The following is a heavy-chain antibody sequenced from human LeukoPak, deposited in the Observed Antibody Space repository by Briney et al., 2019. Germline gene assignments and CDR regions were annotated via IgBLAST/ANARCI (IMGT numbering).Heavy chain of an antibody. D-gene: IGHD3-3*01. J-gene: IGHJ4*02. CDR3: ARGIDEWLYLNY. CDR1: GFPFAPFW. V-gene: IGHV3-7*04. CDR2: MNRDGSEV. Sequence: PGGSLRLSCAASGFPFAPFWMTWVRQAPGKGPESVATMNRDGSEVAYGNSVRGRFTISRDNAKNSLYLQMYSLRAEDTAVYYCARGIDEWLYLNYWGQGALVTVSS.